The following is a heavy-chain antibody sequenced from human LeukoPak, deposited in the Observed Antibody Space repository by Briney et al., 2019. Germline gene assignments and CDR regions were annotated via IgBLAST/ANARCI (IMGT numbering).Heavy chain of an antibody. CDR1: GFTFSNYV. Sequence: GGSLRLSCAASGFTFSNYVMSWVRQAPGKGLEWVSVIYSGGSTYYADSVKGRFTISRDNSKNTVYLQMNSLRAEDTAVYYCARGCGGGCQDAFDIWGQGAMVTVSS. D-gene: IGHD2-21*02. J-gene: IGHJ3*02. V-gene: IGHV3-53*01. CDR3: ARGCGGGCQDAFDI. CDR2: IYSGGST.